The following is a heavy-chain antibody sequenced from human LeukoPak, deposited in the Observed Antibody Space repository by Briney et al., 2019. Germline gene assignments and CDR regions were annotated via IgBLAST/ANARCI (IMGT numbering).Heavy chain of an antibody. J-gene: IGHJ4*02. D-gene: IGHD6-19*01. CDR2: ISSSGSTI. V-gene: IGHV3-48*03. CDR1: GFTFSSYE. Sequence: GGSLRLSCAASGFTFSSYEMNWVRQAPGKGLEWVSYISSSGSTIYYADSVKGRPTISRDNAKNSLYLQMNSLRAEDTAVYYCASYRDEQWLFDYWGQGTLVTVSS. CDR3: ASYRDEQWLFDY.